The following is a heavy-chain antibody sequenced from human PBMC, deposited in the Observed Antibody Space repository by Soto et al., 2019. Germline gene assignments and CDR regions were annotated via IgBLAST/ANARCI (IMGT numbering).Heavy chain of an antibody. J-gene: IGHJ3*02. Sequence: GESLKISCAASGCTFSGSAMHWVRQASGKGLEWVGRIRSKANSYATAYAASVKGRFTISRDDSKNTAYLQMNSLKTEDTAVYYCTRLSDFWSGYYDAFDIWGQGTMVTVSS. CDR2: IRSKANSYAT. D-gene: IGHD3-3*01. V-gene: IGHV3-73*01. CDR3: TRLSDFWSGYYDAFDI. CDR1: GCTFSGSA.